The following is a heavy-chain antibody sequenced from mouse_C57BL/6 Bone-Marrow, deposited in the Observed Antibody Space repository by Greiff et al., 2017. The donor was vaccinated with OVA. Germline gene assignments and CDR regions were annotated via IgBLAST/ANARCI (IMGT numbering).Heavy chain of an antibody. CDR3: AEATGTFAY. Sequence: QVQLQQPGAELVKPGASVKLSCKASGYTFTSYWMQWVKQRPGQGLEWIGEIDPSDSYTNYNQKFKGKATLTVDTSSSTAYMQLSSLTSEDSAVYYCAEATGTFAYWGQGTLVTVSA. CDR2: IDPSDSYT. J-gene: IGHJ3*01. V-gene: IGHV1-50*01. CDR1: GYTFTSYW. D-gene: IGHD4-1*01.